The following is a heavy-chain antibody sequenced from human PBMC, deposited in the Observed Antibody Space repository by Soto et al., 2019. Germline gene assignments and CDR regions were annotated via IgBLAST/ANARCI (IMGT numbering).Heavy chain of an antibody. CDR3: ARRARPDFYCMDV. Sequence: EVQLAESGGGLAQPGGSLRLSCAASGFTLSGYAMDWVRQAPGKGLEYVSGISSNGVGTYYANSVEGRFSISRDNSKNAVDLQMGSVRPEDMAVYYCARRARPDFYCMDVWGKGPTVTVSS. CDR1: GFTLSGYA. CDR2: ISSNGVGT. D-gene: IGHD6-6*01. J-gene: IGHJ6*03. V-gene: IGHV3-64*01.